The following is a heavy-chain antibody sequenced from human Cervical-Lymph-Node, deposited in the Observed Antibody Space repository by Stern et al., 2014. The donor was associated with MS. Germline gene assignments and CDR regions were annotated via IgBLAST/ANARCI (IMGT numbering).Heavy chain of an antibody. V-gene: IGHV5-51*01. Sequence: VQLVQSGAEVKKPGESLKISCRTSGYTFSNFWIGWVRQMPGKGLEWMGVIYPADSDTTYSPSFQGPVTISADESISTAYLQWRSLKASDTAMYYCVRRRDSAGYDTFDLWGQGTMLIVSS. CDR3: VRRRDSAGYDTFDL. J-gene: IGHJ3*01. CDR2: IYPADSDT. D-gene: IGHD3-22*01. CDR1: GYTFSNFW.